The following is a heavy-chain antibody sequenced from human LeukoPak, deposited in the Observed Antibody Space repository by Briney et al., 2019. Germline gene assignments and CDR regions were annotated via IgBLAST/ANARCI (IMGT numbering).Heavy chain of an antibody. CDR2: IHGDGGA. CDR3: ARVFHVVTRAFDI. CDR1: GFTVSPTS. V-gene: IGHV3-66*01. Sequence: PGGSLRLSCVASGFTVSPTSMTWVRQAPGKGLEWVSIIHGDGGAYYTYSVEGRFTISKDNSKNTVYLQMNRVRAEDTAVYYCARVFHVVTRAFDIWGQGTLVTVSS. J-gene: IGHJ3*02. D-gene: IGHD4-23*01.